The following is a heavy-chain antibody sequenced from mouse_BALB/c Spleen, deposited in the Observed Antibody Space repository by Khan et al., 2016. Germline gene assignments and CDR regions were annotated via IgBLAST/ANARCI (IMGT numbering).Heavy chain of an antibody. D-gene: IGHD1-1*01. CDR2: INTYSGES. J-gene: IGHJ1*01. CDR1: AYTFTNYE. V-gene: IGHV9-3-1*01. CDR3: ARYRYYYGSSRYFDV. Sequence: QIQLVQSGPELKKPGKTVKISCKASAYTFTNYEMNWVKQAPGKGLKWMGWINTYSGESTYADDFKGRFAFSLETSANTAYLQINNLKNEDTATYFCARYRYYYGSSRYFDVWGAGTTVTVSS.